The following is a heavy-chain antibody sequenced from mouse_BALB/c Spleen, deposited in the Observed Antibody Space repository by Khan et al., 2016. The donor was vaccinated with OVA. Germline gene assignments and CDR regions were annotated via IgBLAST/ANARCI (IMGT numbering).Heavy chain of an antibody. CDR1: GFTFSTFG. V-gene: IGHV5-6*01. Sequence: EVQFVESGGDLVKPGGSLKVSCAASGFTFSTFGMPWVRKTPDRRLEWVATISSGGTYSYYPDNVKGRFIISRDNAKNTLDLQMSSLRSEDTALYYCSRLTFYYNSGGFAYGGQGTLVTVSA. J-gene: IGHJ3*01. CDR3: SRLTFYYNSGGFAY. D-gene: IGHD2-12*01. CDR2: ISSGGTYS.